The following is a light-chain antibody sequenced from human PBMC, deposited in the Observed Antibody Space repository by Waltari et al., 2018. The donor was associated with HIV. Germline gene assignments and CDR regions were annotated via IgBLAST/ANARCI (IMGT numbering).Light chain of an antibody. Sequence: ELGFAPSPATLSLSPGVRATLPCRANQSVSSYLAWYQQKPVQAPRLPIYDASNRATGIPARFSGSGSGTDFTLTISSLEPEDFAVYYCQQRSNWPRRFTFGPGTKVDIK. CDR3: QQRSNWPRRFT. J-gene: IGKJ3*01. CDR1: QSVSSY. CDR2: DAS. V-gene: IGKV3-11*01.